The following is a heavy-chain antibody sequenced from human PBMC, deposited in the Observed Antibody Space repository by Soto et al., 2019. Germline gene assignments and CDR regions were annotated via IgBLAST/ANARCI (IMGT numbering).Heavy chain of an antibody. CDR2: ISYDGSNK. CDR1: ALPFTDYS. D-gene: IGHD3-22*01. Sequence: SLRLSCAASALPFTDYSMHWVRQTAGKGLEWVAVISYDGSNKYYADSVKGRFTISRDNSKNTLYLQMNSLRAEDTAVYYCARDYYDSSGYPDYWGQGTLVTVSS. J-gene: IGHJ4*02. V-gene: IGHV3-30-3*01. CDR3: ARDYYDSSGYPDY.